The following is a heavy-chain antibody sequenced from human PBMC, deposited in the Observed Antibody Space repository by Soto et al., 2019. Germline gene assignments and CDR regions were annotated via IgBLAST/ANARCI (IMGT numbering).Heavy chain of an antibody. CDR3: AKEYSPYDFWSGYYLVFDY. CDR2: ISGSGGST. V-gene: IGHV3-23*01. D-gene: IGHD3-3*01. Sequence: GGSLRLSCAASGFTFSSYAMSWVRQAPGKGLEWVSAISGSGGSTYYADSVKGRFTISRDNSKNTLYLQMNSLRAEDTAVYYCAKEYSPYDFWSGYYLVFDYWGQGTLVTVSS. J-gene: IGHJ4*02. CDR1: GFTFSSYA.